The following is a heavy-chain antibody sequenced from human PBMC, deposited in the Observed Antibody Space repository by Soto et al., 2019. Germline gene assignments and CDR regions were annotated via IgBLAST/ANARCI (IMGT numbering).Heavy chain of an antibody. Sequence: PSETLSLTCSVSGGSTNIGSHSWNWIRQSAGKGLEWIGFVYYSGTTYYNPALNSRVTISVDRAKSPFSLQLRSVTAADTPVYFCARGLFGYDDGIYPSSDDWFDPWSQGTLVTVSS. V-gene: IGHV4-30-2*06. CDR3: ARGLFGYDDGIYPSSDDWFDP. D-gene: IGHD3-22*01. CDR2: VYYSGTT. CDR1: GGSTNIGSHS. J-gene: IGHJ5*02.